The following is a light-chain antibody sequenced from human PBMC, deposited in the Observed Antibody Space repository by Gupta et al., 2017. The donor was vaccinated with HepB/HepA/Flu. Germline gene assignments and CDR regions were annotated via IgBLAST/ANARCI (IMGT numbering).Light chain of an antibody. J-gene: IGKJ1*01. V-gene: IGKV2-28*01. CDR2: FGS. CDR1: QSLLHTNGFNY. CDR3: MQALQTPWT. Sequence: EIEMTQSPLSLAVTPGEPASISCRSSQSLLHTNGFNYLDWYLQKPGQSPQLLIYFGSSRASGVPDRFSGSESGTDFTLKISRVEAEDVGIYYCMQALQTPWTFGQGTKVEI.